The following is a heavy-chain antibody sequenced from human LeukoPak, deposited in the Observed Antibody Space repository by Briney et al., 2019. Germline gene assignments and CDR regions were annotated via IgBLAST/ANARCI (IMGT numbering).Heavy chain of an antibody. CDR1: GFNFGDHA. V-gene: IGHV3-49*03. CDR3: TKAFCDGGGCYEPNY. J-gene: IGHJ4*02. D-gene: IGHD2-21*02. Sequence: GRSLRLSCTTSGFNFGDHAMSWFRQAPGKGLEWVGFISSKTYGGTTDFAASVKGRFTISRDDPKSAAYLEMNSLKTEDTAVYYCTKAFCDGGGCYEPNYWGQGTLVTVSS. CDR2: ISSKTYGGTT.